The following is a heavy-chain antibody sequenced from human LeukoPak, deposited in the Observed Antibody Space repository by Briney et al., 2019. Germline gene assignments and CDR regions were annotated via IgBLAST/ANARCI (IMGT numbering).Heavy chain of an antibody. Sequence: GGSLRLSCAASGFTFSSYEMNWVRQAPGKGLEGVSYISSSGRTIYYADSVKGRFTISRDNAKNSLYLQMNSLRAEDTAVYYCARGKDKWELRDWGQGTLVTVSS. CDR3: ARGKDKWELRD. J-gene: IGHJ4*02. CDR2: ISSSGRTI. V-gene: IGHV3-48*03. D-gene: IGHD1-26*01. CDR1: GFTFSSYE.